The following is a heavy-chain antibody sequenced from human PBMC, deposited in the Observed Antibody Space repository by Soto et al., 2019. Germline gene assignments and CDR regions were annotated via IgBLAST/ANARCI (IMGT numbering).Heavy chain of an antibody. CDR2: IRSKANNFAT. CDR1: GLTVSDSA. J-gene: IGHJ4*02. CDR3: TRRSEYDSGGYYYAYDY. Sequence: ELQVVESGGGLVQQGGSLTLSCAASGLTVSDSAMHWVRQASGKGLEWLGRIRSKANNFATAYAASVKGRFTISRDDAKNTVYLQMNSLNSEDTAVYYCTRRSEYDSGGYYYAYDYWGQGTRVTVSS. V-gene: IGHV3-73*02. D-gene: IGHD3-22*01.